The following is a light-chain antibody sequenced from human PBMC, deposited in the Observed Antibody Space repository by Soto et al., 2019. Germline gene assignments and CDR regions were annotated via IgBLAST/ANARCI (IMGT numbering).Light chain of an antibody. V-gene: IGKV1-39*01. CDR3: QQFYYYPHT. CDR1: QSISSY. J-gene: IGKJ2*01. Sequence: DIQMTQSPSSLSASVGDRVTITCRASQSISSYLNWYQQKPGKAPKLLIYAASSLQSGVPSRFSGSGSGTDFTLTISSLQPEDFATYFCQQFYYYPHTFGQGTKLEV. CDR2: AAS.